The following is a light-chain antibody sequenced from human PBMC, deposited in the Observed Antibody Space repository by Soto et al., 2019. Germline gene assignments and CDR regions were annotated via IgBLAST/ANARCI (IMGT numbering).Light chain of an antibody. J-gene: IGLJ2*01. CDR1: SSDVGADNY. CDR2: EGS. Sequence: QSAPTQPASVSGSPGQSITISCTGTSSDVGADNYVSWYQHHPGKAPKVLIYEGSKRPSGVSNRFSGSKSGNTASLTISGLQAEDEADYYCSSYTSSSTLEVIFGGGTKLTVL. V-gene: IGLV2-14*01. CDR3: SSYTSSSTLEVI.